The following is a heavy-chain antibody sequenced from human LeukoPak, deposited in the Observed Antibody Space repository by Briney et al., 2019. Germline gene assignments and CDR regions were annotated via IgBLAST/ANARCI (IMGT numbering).Heavy chain of an antibody. CDR3: TRYNNDHFDY. Sequence: GRSLRLSCAGSGFTFGGYGMHWFRQTPGKGLEWVAVIAHDGSRAFYADSVKGRFTISRDNSKNTMSVQMDDLRAEDTAVYYCTRYNNDHFDYWGQGTLVTVSS. CDR2: IAHDGSRA. J-gene: IGHJ4*02. D-gene: IGHD1-14*01. CDR1: GFTFGGYG. V-gene: IGHV3-33*01.